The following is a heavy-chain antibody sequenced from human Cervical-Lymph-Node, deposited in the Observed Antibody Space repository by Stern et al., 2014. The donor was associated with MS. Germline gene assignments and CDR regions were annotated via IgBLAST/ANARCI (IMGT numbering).Heavy chain of an antibody. CDR2: IHYSGTT. Sequence: QVQLVESGPGLVKPSQTLSLTCAVSGGSISSGEYYWSWIRQSPGNGLEWIGYIHYSGTTYYNPALKSRVTISVDTSKNQFSLKLSSVTAADTAVYYCSRDADAYSLVFGYWGRGTLVTVSS. V-gene: IGHV4-30-4*01. CDR1: GGSISSGEYY. J-gene: IGHJ4*02. CDR3: SRDADAYSLVFGY. D-gene: IGHD5-24*01.